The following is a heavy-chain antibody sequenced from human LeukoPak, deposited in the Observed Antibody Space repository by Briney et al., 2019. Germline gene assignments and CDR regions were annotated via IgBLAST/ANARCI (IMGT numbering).Heavy chain of an antibody. V-gene: IGHV3-7*01. CDR3: ASGQKLGF. CDR2: IKQDGSDR. D-gene: IGHD6-13*01. Sequence: GGSLRLSCVASGFTFSSYWMSWVRQAPGKGLEWVANIKQDGSDRYYVDSVKGRFTISRDNAKNSLYLQMNSLRAEDTAVYYCASGQKLGFWGQGTLVTVSS. J-gene: IGHJ4*02. CDR1: GFTFSSYW.